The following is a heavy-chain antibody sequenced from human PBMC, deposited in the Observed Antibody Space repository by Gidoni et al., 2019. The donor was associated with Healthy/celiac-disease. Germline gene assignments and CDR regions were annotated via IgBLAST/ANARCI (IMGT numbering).Heavy chain of an antibody. V-gene: IGHV1-18*04. D-gene: IGHD3-22*01. J-gene: IGHJ4*02. CDR1: GYTFTSYG. CDR2: ISAYNGNT. Sequence: QVQLVQSGAEVKKPGASGKVSCKPSGYTFTSYGISWVRQAPGQGFEWMGWISAYNGNTNYAQNLQGRVTMTTDTSTSTAYMELRSLRSDDTAVYYCAREGASGYYDSSGNPLDYWGQGTLVTVSS. CDR3: AREGASGYYDSSGNPLDY.